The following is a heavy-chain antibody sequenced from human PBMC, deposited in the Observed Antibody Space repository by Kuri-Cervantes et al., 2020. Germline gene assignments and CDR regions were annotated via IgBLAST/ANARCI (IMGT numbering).Heavy chain of an antibody. V-gene: IGHV4-38-2*01. CDR1: GYSISSGNY. J-gene: IGHJ6*03. CDR3: ARQGYSSSWYPYYSYYMDV. CDR2: IYHSGST. D-gene: IGHD6-13*01. Sequence: SETLSLTCAVSGYSISSGNYWGWIRQPPGKGLEWIGSIYHSGSTYYNPSLKSRVTISVDTSKNQFSLKLSSVTAADTAVYLCARQGYSSSWYPYYSYYMDVWGKGTTVTVSS.